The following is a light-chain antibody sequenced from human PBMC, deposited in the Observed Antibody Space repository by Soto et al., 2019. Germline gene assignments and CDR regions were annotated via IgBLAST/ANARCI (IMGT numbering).Light chain of an antibody. V-gene: IGKV3-15*01. J-gene: IGKJ1*01. Sequence: ETLMTQSPATLSVSPGERATLSCRASQSVNNNLAWYQQKLGQDHRVLMYGASTRATGIPARFTVIVSGTEFILTISSLQSEESAVYYCQEYNTWPWTFGQCTKVDLK. CDR3: QEYNTWPWT. CDR2: GAS. CDR1: QSVNNN.